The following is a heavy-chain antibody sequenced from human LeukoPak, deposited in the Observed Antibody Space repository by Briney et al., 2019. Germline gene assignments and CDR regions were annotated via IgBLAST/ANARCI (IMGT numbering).Heavy chain of an antibody. Sequence: SETLSLTCAVSGGSISSGGYSWSWIRQPPGKGLEWIGYIDHSGSTYYNPSLKSRVTISVDRSKNQFSLKLSSVTAADTAVYYCARGDYDILTGYYGASFDYWGQGTLVTVSS. V-gene: IGHV4-30-2*01. D-gene: IGHD3-9*01. CDR1: GGSISSGGYS. CDR3: ARGDYDILTGYYGASFDY. CDR2: IDHSGST. J-gene: IGHJ4*02.